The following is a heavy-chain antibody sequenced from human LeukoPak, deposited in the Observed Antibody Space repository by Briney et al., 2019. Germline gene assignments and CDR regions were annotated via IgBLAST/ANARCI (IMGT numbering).Heavy chain of an antibody. CDR3: ARAGRGLRYFDWLTYDY. Sequence: GGSLRLSCAASGFTFSSYWMHWVRHAPGKGLVWVSHINSDGSSTTYADSVKGRFTISRDNAKNTLYLQMNSLRVEDTAVYYCARAGRGLRYFDWLTYDYWGQGTLVTVSS. D-gene: IGHD3-9*01. CDR1: GFTFSSYW. CDR2: INSDGSST. J-gene: IGHJ4*02. V-gene: IGHV3-74*01.